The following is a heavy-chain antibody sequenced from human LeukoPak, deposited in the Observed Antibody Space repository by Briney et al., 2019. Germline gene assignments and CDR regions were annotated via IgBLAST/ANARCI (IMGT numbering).Heavy chain of an antibody. V-gene: IGHV4-34*01. CDR3: ARGLFDY. CDR2: INHSGST. J-gene: IGHJ4*02. CDR1: GGSFSGYY. Sequence: SETLSLTCAVYGGSFSGYYWSWIRQPPGKGLEWIGEINHSGSTNYNPSLKSRVTISVDTSKNQFSLKLSSVTAADTAVYYCARGLFDYWGQGTLVTVSS.